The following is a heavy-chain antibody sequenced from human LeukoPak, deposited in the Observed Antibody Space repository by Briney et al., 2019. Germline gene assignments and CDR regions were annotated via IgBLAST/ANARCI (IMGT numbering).Heavy chain of an antibody. CDR3: TRDEDTSSHFGRLS. J-gene: IGHJ5*02. V-gene: IGHV3-33*01. Sequence: GTSLRLSCATSGFTFGHHGFHWVRQAPGKGLEWVSVIWSDGSKKDYVDSVKGRFTISRDNSKNTVYLQMNNLRAEDTAVYFCTRDEDTSSHFGRLSWGQGTLVTVSS. CDR2: IWSDGSKK. CDR1: GFTFGHHG. D-gene: IGHD3/OR15-3a*01.